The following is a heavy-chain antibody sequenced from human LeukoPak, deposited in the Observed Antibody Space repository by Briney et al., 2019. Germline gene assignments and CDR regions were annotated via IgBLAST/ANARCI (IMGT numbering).Heavy chain of an antibody. D-gene: IGHD3-10*01. CDR3: ARGGATMVRGVQGY. J-gene: IGHJ4*02. CDR1: GGSFSGYY. Sequence: ASEALSLTCAVYGGSFSGYYWNWIRQPPGKGLEWIGEINHSGSTNYNPSLKSRVTISVDTSKNQFSLKLSSVTAADTAVYYCARGGATMVRGVQGYWGQGTLVTVSS. CDR2: INHSGST. V-gene: IGHV4-34*01.